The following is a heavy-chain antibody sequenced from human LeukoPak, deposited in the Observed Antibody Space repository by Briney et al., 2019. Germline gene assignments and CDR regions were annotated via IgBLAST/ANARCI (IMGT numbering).Heavy chain of an antibody. CDR1: GGSISSGGYS. CDR2: IYHSGST. Sequence: PSQTLSLTCAVSGGSISSGGYSWSWIRQPPGKGLEWIGYIYHSGSTYYNPSLKSRVTISVDRSKNQFSLKLSSVTAADTAVYYCARVDEGAFDIWGQGTMVTVSS. CDR3: ARVDEGAFDI. J-gene: IGHJ3*02. D-gene: IGHD5-24*01. V-gene: IGHV4-30-2*01.